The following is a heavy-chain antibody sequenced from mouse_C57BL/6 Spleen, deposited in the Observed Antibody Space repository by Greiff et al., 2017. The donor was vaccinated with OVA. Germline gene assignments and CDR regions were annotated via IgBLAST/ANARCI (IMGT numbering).Heavy chain of an antibody. D-gene: IGHD2-2*01. CDR1: GYTFTSYW. Sequence: VQLQQPGAELVKPGASVKLSCKASGYTFTSYWMHWVKQRPGQGLEWIGMIHPNSGSTNYNEKFKSKATLTVDKSSSTAYMQLSSLTSEDSAVYYCARERPMVIPFDYWGQGTTLTVSS. V-gene: IGHV1-64*01. J-gene: IGHJ2*01. CDR2: IHPNSGST. CDR3: ARERPMVIPFDY.